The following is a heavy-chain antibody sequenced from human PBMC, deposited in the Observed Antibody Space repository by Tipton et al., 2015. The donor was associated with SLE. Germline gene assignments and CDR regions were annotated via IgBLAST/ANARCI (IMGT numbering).Heavy chain of an antibody. CDR3: ARGSIFGVITPFDY. Sequence: GLVKPSETLSLTCTVSGGSISSDNYYWGWIRQPPGKGLEWIGSIYYTGSTHYNPSLKSRVTMSVDTSKNQFSLRLTSVTAADTAVYYCARGSIFGVITPFDYWGQGTLVTVSS. J-gene: IGHJ4*02. CDR2: IYYTGST. D-gene: IGHD3-3*01. V-gene: IGHV4-39*01. CDR1: GGSISSDNYY.